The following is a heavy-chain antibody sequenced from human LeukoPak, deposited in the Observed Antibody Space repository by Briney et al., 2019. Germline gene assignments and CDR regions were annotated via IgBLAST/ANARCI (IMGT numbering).Heavy chain of an antibody. D-gene: IGHD3-9*01. CDR2: ISYDGSNK. J-gene: IGHJ4*02. CDR1: GFTFSSYA. V-gene: IGHV3-30*04. CDR3: ARDLPYYDILTGYYSSSLWGY. Sequence: GGSLRLSCAASGFTFSSYAMHWVRQAPGKGLEWVAVISYDGSNKYYADSVKGRFTISRDNSKNTLYLQMNSLRAEDTAVYYCARDLPYYDILTGYYSSSLWGYWGQGTLVTVSS.